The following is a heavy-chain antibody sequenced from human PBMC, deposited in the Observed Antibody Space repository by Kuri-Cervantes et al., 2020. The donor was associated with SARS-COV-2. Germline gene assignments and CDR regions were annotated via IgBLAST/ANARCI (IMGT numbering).Heavy chain of an antibody. V-gene: IGHV1-69*04. D-gene: IGHD6-19*01. CDR3: ARDTPRSDIGGRIAVAFDY. CDR1: GGTFSSYA. Sequence: SVKVSCKASGGTFSSYAISWVRQAPGQGLEWMGRIIPILGTANYAQKFQGRVTMTTDTSTSTAYMELRSLRSDDTAVYYCARDTPRSDIGGRIAVAFDYWGQGTLVTVSS. CDR2: IIPILGTA. J-gene: IGHJ4*02.